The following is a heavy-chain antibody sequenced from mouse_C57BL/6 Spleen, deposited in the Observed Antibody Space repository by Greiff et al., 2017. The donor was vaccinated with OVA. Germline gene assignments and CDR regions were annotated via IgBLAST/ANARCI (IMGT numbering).Heavy chain of an antibody. CDR2: IDPSDSYT. D-gene: IGHD3-2*02. CDR3: ARTQDSAGLAY. J-gene: IGHJ3*01. Sequence: QVQLQQPGAELVMPGASVKLSCTASGYTFTSYWMHWVQQRPGQGLEWIGEIDPSDSYTNYNHKFKGKSTLTVDKSSSTAYMQLSSLTSEDSAVYYCARTQDSAGLAYWGQGTLVTVSA. CDR1: GYTFTSYW. V-gene: IGHV1-69*01.